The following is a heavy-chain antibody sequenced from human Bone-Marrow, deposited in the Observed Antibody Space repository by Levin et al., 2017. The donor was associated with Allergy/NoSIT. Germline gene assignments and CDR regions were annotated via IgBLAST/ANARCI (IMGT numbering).Heavy chain of an antibody. J-gene: IGHJ4*02. CDR3: ARARRYDY. CDR2: INHSGST. V-gene: IGHV4-39*07. D-gene: IGHD3-9*01. CDR1: GYSISGNTYY. Sequence: TGGSLRLSCTVSGYSISGNTYYWGWIRQPPGKGLEWIGSINHSGSTYYNPSLQSRVTISVDTSKNQFSLKLTSVTAADTAVYYCARARRYDYWSQGTLVTVSS.